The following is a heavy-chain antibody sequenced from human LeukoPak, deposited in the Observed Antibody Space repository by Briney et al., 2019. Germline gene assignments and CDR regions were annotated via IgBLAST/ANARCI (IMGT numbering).Heavy chain of an antibody. D-gene: IGHD5-12*01. CDR3: ARVKSSGYDWAYYYYYYMDV. CDR1: GGSIRSYY. CDR2: IYYSGST. V-gene: IGHV4-59*01. J-gene: IGHJ6*03. Sequence: KPSETLSLTCTVSGGSIRSYYWSWIRQPPGKGLEWIAYIYYSGSTNYNPSLKSRVTISVDTSKNQFSLKLSSVTAADTAVYYCARVKSSGYDWAYYYYYYMDVWGKGTTVTVSS.